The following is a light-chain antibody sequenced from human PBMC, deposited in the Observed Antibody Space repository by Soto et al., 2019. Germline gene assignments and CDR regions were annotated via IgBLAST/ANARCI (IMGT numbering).Light chain of an antibody. V-gene: IGKV3D-20*01. CDR3: QXXGNLPPNT. Sequence: EIVLTQSPATLSLSPGDRATLSCGASQSVSSRYLAWYQQKPGLAPRLLIYDASTRATGIPDRFSGSGSGTXFXXXXXXXXPXDFEMYYCQXXGNLPPNTFGQGTKLEIK. CDR1: QSVSSRY. CDR2: DAS. J-gene: IGKJ2*01.